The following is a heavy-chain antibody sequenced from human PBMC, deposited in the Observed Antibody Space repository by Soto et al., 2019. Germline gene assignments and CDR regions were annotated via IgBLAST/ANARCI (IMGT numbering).Heavy chain of an antibody. CDR1: GGTFNSYT. Sequence: SVKVSCKASGGTFNSYTISWVRQAPGQGLEWMGRIIPILGIANYAQKFQGRVTITADKSTSTAYMELSSLRSEDTAVYYCARDSITMIVVYYGMDVWGQGTTVTVSS. D-gene: IGHD3-22*01. V-gene: IGHV1-69*04. CDR2: IIPILGIA. CDR3: ARDSITMIVVYYGMDV. J-gene: IGHJ6*02.